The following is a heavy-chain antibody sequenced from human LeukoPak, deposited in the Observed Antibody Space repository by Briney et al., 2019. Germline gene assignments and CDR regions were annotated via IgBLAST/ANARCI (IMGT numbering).Heavy chain of an antibody. D-gene: IGHD3-22*01. Sequence: ASVKVSCKASGYTFTSYYMHWVRQAPGQGLEWMGIINPSGGSTSYAQKFQGRVTMTRDTSTSTVYMELGSLRSEDTAVYYCARDRGQWLLPNGIYYYYGMDVWGQGTTVTVSS. J-gene: IGHJ6*02. CDR2: INPSGGST. CDR3: ARDRGQWLLPNGIYYYYGMDV. CDR1: GYTFTSYY. V-gene: IGHV1-46*01.